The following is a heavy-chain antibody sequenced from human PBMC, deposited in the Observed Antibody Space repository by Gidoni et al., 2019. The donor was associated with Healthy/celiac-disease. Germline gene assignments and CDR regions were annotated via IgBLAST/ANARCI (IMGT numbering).Heavy chain of an antibody. Sequence: QVQLVQSGAEVKKPGASVKVSCKASGYTFTGFYLHWVRQAPGQGLECMGRINPNSGGTNYAQKFQGRVTMTRDTSISTAYMELSRLRSDDTAVYYCAREFLSPTPPWIYYYYGMDVWGQGTTVTVSS. CDR2: INPNSGGT. J-gene: IGHJ6*02. CDR1: GYTFTGFY. CDR3: AREFLSPTPPWIYYYYGMDV. V-gene: IGHV1-2*06. D-gene: IGHD1-1*01.